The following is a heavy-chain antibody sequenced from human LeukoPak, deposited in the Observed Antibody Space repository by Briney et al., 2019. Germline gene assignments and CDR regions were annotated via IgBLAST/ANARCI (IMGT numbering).Heavy chain of an antibody. CDR1: GFTFSSYS. CDR3: ARDETYYDFWSGGKGLQIDY. J-gene: IGHJ4*02. V-gene: IGHV3-21*01. CDR2: ISSSSYI. D-gene: IGHD3-3*01. Sequence: GGSLRLSCAASGFTFSSYSMNWVRQAPGKGLEWVSSISSSSYIYYADSVKGRFTISRDNAKNSLYLQMNSLRAEDTAVYYCARDETYYDFWSGGKGLQIDYWGQGTLVTVSS.